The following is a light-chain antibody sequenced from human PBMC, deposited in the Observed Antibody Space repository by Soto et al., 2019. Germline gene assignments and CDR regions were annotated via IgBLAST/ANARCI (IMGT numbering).Light chain of an antibody. J-gene: IGKJ4*01. Sequence: EIVLTQSPATLSLSPGERATLSCRASQSVGNNLAWYQQKPGQAPGLLIYEASTRATGIPARFSGGGSGTDFTLTISSLEPEDFAVYYCQQHAHWPLTFGGGTKVEIK. CDR1: QSVGNN. CDR2: EAS. V-gene: IGKV3-11*01. CDR3: QQHAHWPLT.